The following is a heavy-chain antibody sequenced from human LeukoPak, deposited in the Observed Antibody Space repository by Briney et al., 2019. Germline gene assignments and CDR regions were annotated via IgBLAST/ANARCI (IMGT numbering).Heavy chain of an antibody. CDR1: GFTFSSYA. D-gene: IGHD3-3*01. CDR3: AKDLEDYDFWSGYPYYFDY. CDR2: IRGSGGST. Sequence: GGSLRLSCAASGFTFSSYAMSRVRQAPGKGLEWVSAIRGSGGSTYYADSVKGRFTISRDNSKNTLYLQMNSLRAEDTAVYYCAKDLEDYDFWSGYPYYFDYWGQGTLVTVSS. V-gene: IGHV3-23*01. J-gene: IGHJ4*02.